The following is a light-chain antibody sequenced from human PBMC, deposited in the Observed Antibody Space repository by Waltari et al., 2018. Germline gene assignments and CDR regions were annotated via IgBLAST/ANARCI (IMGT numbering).Light chain of an antibody. CDR1: SNDVGASNF. V-gene: IGLV2-14*03. CDR2: DVA. Sequence: QSALTQPASVSGSPGQSIISCTGTSNDVGASNFVSWYQPHPGRAPQLMIYDVAERPSGISYLFSGSKSANTASLTISGLLPEDEAIYYCSSFTDTHTLLFGGGTTVTVL. J-gene: IGLJ2*01. CDR3: SSFTDTHTLL.